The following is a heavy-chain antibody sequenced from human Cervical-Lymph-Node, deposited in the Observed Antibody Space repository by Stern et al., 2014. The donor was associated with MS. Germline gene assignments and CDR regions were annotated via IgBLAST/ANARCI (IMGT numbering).Heavy chain of an antibody. CDR3: ARDTSSPERSDW. J-gene: IGHJ4*02. D-gene: IGHD1-1*01. CDR1: GFTVSRDY. V-gene: IGHV3-53*01. CDR2: ITNVGST. Sequence: EVQLVESGGGVIQPGGSLRLSCTASGFTVSRDYMTWVRQAPGQGLEWCSLITNVGSTFYTDSVKGRFTISRDDSKNTVYLHMTSLRAEDTAMYYCARDTSSPERSDWWGQGTLVTVSS.